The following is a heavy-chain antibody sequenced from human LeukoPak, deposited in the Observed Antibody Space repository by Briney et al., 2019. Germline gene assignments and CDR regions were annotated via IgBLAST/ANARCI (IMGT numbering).Heavy chain of an antibody. V-gene: IGHV1-18*01. CDR2: ISAYNGNT. Sequence: ASVKVSCKASGYTFTSYGISWVRQAPGQGLEWMGWISAYNGNTNYAQNLQGRVTMTTDTSTSTAYMELRSLRSDDTAVYYCARDSSSYYYYGMDVWGQGTTVTVSS. CDR3: ARDSSSYYYYGMDV. CDR1: GYTFTSYG. J-gene: IGHJ6*02.